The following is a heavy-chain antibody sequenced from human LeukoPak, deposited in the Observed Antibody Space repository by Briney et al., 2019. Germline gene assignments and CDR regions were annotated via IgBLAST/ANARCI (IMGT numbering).Heavy chain of an antibody. J-gene: IGHJ3*02. D-gene: IGHD2-2*01. CDR2: VNHSGST. Sequence: SETLSLTCAVYGGSFSGYYWSWIRQPPGKGLEWIGEVNHSGSTNYNPSLKSRVTTSVDTSKNQFSLKLSSVTAADTAVYYCARGPVVPAAMSLFDIWGQGTMVTVSS. V-gene: IGHV4-34*01. CDR1: GGSFSGYY. CDR3: ARGPVVPAAMSLFDI.